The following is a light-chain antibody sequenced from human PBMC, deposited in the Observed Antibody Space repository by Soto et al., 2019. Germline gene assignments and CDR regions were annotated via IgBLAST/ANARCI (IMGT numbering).Light chain of an antibody. V-gene: IGKV3-15*01. CDR1: QSVSST. J-gene: IGKJ2*01. CDR2: SAS. Sequence: EIVMTQSPATLSVSPGESATLSCRASQSVSSTLAWYQQKPGQAPRLLINSASTRATGISARFSGSGSGTEFTLTISSLQSEDFAVYYCQQYNNWPYTFGQGTKVDIK. CDR3: QQYNNWPYT.